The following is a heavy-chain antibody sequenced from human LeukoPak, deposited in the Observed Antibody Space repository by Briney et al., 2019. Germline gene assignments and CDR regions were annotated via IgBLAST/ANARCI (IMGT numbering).Heavy chain of an antibody. CDR1: GYTFTSYG. Sequence: GASVRVSCKASGYTFTSYGISWVRQAPGQGLEWMGWISAYNGNTNYAQKLQGRVTMTTDTSTSTAYMELRSLRSDDTAVYYCARDAHLLWFGELSGMDVWGQGTTVTVSS. D-gene: IGHD3-10*01. J-gene: IGHJ6*02. CDR3: ARDAHLLWFGELSGMDV. CDR2: ISAYNGNT. V-gene: IGHV1-18*01.